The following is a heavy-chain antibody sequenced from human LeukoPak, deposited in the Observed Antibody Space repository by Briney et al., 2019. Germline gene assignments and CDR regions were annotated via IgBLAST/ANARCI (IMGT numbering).Heavy chain of an antibody. CDR3: AKEGDYYGSGSYRDGFDI. CDR1: GFTFSSYV. CDR2: ITNDGRNK. V-gene: IGHV3-30*04. J-gene: IGHJ3*02. Sequence: GGSLRLSCAASGFTFSSYVMHWVRQAPGKGLEWVAVITNDGRNKYYADSVKGRFTISRDSFKNTLYLQMNSLRPEDTAVYYCAKEGDYYGSGSYRDGFDIWGQGTRATVSS. D-gene: IGHD3-10*01.